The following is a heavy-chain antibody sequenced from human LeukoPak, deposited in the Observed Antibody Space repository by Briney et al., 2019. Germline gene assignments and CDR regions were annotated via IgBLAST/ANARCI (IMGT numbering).Heavy chain of an antibody. CDR1: GGSISSYY. CDR3: VRGNGDYEYYFDY. J-gene: IGHJ4*02. V-gene: IGHV4-59*01. Sequence: SETLSLTCTVSGGSISSYYWSWIRQPPGKGLEWIGYIYYSGSTNYNPSLTSRVTISVDTSKNQFSLKLSSVTAADTAVYYCVRGNGDYEYYFDYWGQGTLVTVSS. CDR2: IYYSGST. D-gene: IGHD4-17*01.